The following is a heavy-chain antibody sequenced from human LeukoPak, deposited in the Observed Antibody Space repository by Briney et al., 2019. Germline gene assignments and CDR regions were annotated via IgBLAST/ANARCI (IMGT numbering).Heavy chain of an antibody. CDR1: GYTFTGYY. J-gene: IGHJ4*02. CDR2: INPNTGGT. CDR3: ARSSSGWSPSDY. D-gene: IGHD6-19*01. Sequence: ASVKVSCKASGYTFTGYYMQWVRQAPGQGLEWMGWINPNTGGTKSAQKFQGRVTMTRDTSNNTAYMELRSLRYDDTAVYYCARSSSGWSPSDYWGQGTLVTVSS. V-gene: IGHV1-2*02.